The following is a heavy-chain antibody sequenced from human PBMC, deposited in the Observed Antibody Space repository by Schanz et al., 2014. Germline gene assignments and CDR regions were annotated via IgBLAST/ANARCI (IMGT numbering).Heavy chain of an antibody. J-gene: IGHJ5*02. CDR2: INGYNGHT. CDR3: ARDRRRYCSTASCLHDNWFDP. D-gene: IGHD2-2*01. CDR1: GYTFISYG. Sequence: QVQLVQSGAEVKKPGASVKVSCKASGYTFISYGIKWVRQAPGQGLEWMGWINGYNGHTLYAQKFQGRVTMTTDTSTSTSYMELTSLRFDDTAVYYCARDRRRYCSTASCLHDNWFDPWGQGTLVIVSA. V-gene: IGHV1-18*01.